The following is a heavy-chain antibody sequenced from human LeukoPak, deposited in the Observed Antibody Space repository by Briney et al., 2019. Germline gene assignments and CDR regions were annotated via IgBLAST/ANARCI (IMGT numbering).Heavy chain of an antibody. J-gene: IGHJ6*02. Sequence: KPSETLSLTCTVSGGSISSYYWSWFRQPPGKGLEWIGYIYYSGSTNYNPSLKSRVTISVDTSKNQFSLKLSSVTAADTAVYYCARLRRDYYYGMDVWGQGTTVTVSS. V-gene: IGHV4-59*08. CDR3: ARLRRDYYYGMDV. CDR1: GGSISSYY. CDR2: IYYSGST.